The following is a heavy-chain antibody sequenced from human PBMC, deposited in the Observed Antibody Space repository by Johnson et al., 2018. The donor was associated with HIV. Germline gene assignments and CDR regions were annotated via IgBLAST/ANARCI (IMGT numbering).Heavy chain of an antibody. J-gene: IGHJ3*02. D-gene: IGHD1-7*01. Sequence: VHLVESGAGVVRPGGSLRLSCAASGFTVSSNYMSWVRQAPGTGLEWVSVIYSGGSTYYADSVKGRSTISRDNSKNTRYLQMNILRAEDTAVYYCARARDWNYGDIWGQGTMVTVSS. CDR1: GFTVSSNY. V-gene: IGHV3-66*02. CDR2: IYSGGST. CDR3: ARARDWNYGDI.